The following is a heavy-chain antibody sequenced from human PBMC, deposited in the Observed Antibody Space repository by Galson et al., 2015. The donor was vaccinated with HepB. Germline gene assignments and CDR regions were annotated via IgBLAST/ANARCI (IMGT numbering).Heavy chain of an antibody. CDR2: ISYDGSNK. J-gene: IGHJ6*02. V-gene: IGHV3-30-3*01. CDR1: GFTFSSYA. Sequence: SLRLSCAASGFTFSSYAMHWVRQAPGKGLEWVAVISYDGSNKYYADSVKGRFTISRDNSKNTLYLQMNSLRAEDTAVYYCARDREGWRQLVRWPTGYYYYGMDVWGQGTTVTVSS. D-gene: IGHD6-6*01. CDR3: ARDREGWRQLVRWPTGYYYYGMDV.